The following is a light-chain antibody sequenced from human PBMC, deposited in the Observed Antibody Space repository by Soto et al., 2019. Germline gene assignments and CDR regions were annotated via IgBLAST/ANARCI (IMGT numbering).Light chain of an antibody. Sequence: EIVLTQSPATLSLSPGERATLSSRASQSVNIYLAWYQQKPGQAPRLLIYDASIRATGIPARFSGSGSETDFTLTISSLDPEDFAVYYCQNHSGFTFGPVTMVDGK. CDR2: DAS. CDR3: QNHSGFT. V-gene: IGKV3-11*01. J-gene: IGKJ3*01. CDR1: QSVNIY.